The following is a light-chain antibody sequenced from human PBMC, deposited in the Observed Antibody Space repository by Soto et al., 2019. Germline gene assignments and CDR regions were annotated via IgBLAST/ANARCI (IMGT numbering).Light chain of an antibody. V-gene: IGKV1-5*03. CDR3: QQYVTAFRS. Sequence: DIQITQSPPTLSAYLGDIVTITCRASQSISSWLAWYQQKPGTAPKLLIYKASSLQSGVPSRFSGSGSGTEFTLTISSLQPDDFATYYCQQYVTAFRSFGQGTKVDIK. J-gene: IGKJ1*01. CDR2: KAS. CDR1: QSISSW.